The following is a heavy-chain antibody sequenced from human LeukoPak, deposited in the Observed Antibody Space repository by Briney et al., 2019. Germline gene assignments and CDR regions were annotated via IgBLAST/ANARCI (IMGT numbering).Heavy chain of an antibody. V-gene: IGHV3-30*18. CDR3: AKDWSHCSSTSCYVATAVDY. Sequence: PGGSLRLSCAVSGFTFNYYAMHWVRQAPGKGLEWVAFISYDGGNRYYADAVKGRFTISRDNSTNTLYKQMNTLRAENTAVYYCAKDWSHCSSTSCYVATAVDYWGQGTLVIVSS. CDR2: ISYDGGNR. J-gene: IGHJ4*02. CDR1: GFTFNYYA. D-gene: IGHD2-2*01.